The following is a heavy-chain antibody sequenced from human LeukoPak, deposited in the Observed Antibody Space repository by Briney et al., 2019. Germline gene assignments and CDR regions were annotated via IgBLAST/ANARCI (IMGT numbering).Heavy chain of an antibody. Sequence: SETLFLTCAVSGGSISSSNWWSWVRQPPGKGLEWIGEIYHSGSTNYNPPLKSRVTISVDKSKNQFSLKLSSVTAADTAVYYCAREGCSSTSCYGIYYCYYGMDVWGQGTTVTVSS. CDR3: AREGCSSTSCYGIYYCYYGMDV. V-gene: IGHV4-4*02. D-gene: IGHD2-2*01. CDR1: GGSISSSNW. CDR2: IYHSGST. J-gene: IGHJ6*02.